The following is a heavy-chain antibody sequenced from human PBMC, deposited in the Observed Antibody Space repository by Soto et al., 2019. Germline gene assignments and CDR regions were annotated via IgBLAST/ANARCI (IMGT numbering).Heavy chain of an antibody. J-gene: IGHJ4*02. CDR3: NTDRGTPSSCYLNY. V-gene: IGHV3-15*07. CDR2: IKSKTYGEKT. Sequence: EVQFVESGGGSVEPGGSLRLSCAASGFTFIDTWMNWVRQAPGKGLEWVGRIKSKTYGEKTDFAAPVKGRFTLSRDDSKSTVYLQMNSLKPEDKAIYYCNTDRGTPSSCYLNYWGQGNLVTVSS. D-gene: IGHD2-15*01. CDR1: GFTFIDTW.